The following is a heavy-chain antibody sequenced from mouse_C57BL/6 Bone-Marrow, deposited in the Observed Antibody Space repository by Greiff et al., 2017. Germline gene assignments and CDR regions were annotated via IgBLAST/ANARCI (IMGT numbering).Heavy chain of an antibody. V-gene: IGHV3-6*01. CDR2: ISYDGSN. CDR3: ARGDFGYYGSSDYAMDY. J-gene: IGHJ4*01. Sequence: EVQLQESGPGLVKPSQSLSLTCSVTGYSITSGYYWNWIRQFPGNKLEWMGYISYDGSNNYNPSLKNRISITRDTSKNQFFLKLNSVTTEDTATYYCARGDFGYYGSSDYAMDYWGQGTSVTVSS. CDR1: GYSITSGYY. D-gene: IGHD1-1*01.